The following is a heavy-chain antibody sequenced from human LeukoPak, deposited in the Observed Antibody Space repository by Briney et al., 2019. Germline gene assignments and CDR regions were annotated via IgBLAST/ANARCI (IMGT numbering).Heavy chain of an antibody. J-gene: IGHJ3*02. V-gene: IGHV3-30*02. CDR3: AKDGRGSSGWYDTYDAFDI. CDR1: GVTFCSYA. CDR2: IRFDGSNK. Sequence: GGSPRLSSAASGVTFCSYAMSWVRHAPGGGREGVAFIRFDGSNKYYADSVKGRFTISRDNSKNTLYLQMNSLRAEDTAVYYCAKDGRGSSGWYDTYDAFDIWGQGTMVTVSS. D-gene: IGHD6-19*01.